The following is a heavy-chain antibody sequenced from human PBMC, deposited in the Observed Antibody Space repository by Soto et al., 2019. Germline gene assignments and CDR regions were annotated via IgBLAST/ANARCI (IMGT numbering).Heavy chain of an antibody. Sequence: QVQLVQSGAEVKKPGASVKVSCKVSGYTLIQSSLHWVRQAPGKGREWLGGFDPEDGEIIYGQRFQGRVTLTEDTSTDTAYMELRSLRSEDTAVYYCAVGPLAPTGHYHYCLDVWGKGPTVTVAS. J-gene: IGHJ6*03. V-gene: IGHV1-24*01. D-gene: IGHD2-15*01. CDR3: AVGPLAPTGHYHYCLDV. CDR2: FDPEDGEI. CDR1: GYTLIQSS.